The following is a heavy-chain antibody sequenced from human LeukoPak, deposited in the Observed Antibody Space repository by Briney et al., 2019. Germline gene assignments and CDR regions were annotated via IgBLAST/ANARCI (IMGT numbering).Heavy chain of an antibody. CDR3: ARDGNADWLLSWFDY. CDR1: GFTFSSYS. V-gene: IGHV3-48*01. J-gene: IGHJ4*02. CDR2: ISSSSSTI. Sequence: PGGSLRLSCAASGFTFSSYSMNWVRQAPGKGLEWVSYISSSSSTIYYADSVKGRFTISRDNAKNSLYLQMNSLRAEDTAVYYCARDGNADWLLSWFDYWGQGTLVTVSS. D-gene: IGHD3/OR15-3a*01.